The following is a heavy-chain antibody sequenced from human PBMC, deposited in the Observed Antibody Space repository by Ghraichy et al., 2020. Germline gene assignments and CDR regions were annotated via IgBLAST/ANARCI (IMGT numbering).Heavy chain of an antibody. CDR2: ISSISSTI. D-gene: IGHD1-14*01. CDR1: GFTFSSYS. J-gene: IGHJ4*02. CDR3: ARTYGRFDD. V-gene: IGHV3-48*01. Sequence: GGSLRLSCAASGFTFSSYSMNWVRQAPGKGLEWVSYISSISSTIYYADSVKGRFTISRDNAKNSLYLQMNSLRAEDTAVYYCARTYGRFDDWGQGTLVTGSS.